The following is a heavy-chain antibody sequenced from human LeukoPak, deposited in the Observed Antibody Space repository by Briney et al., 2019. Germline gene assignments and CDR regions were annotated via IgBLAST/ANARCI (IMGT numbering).Heavy chain of an antibody. D-gene: IGHD6-13*01. CDR1: GYTFSSYD. J-gene: IGHJ4*02. CDR2: MNPNSGNT. Sequence: ASVKVSCKASGYTFSSYDLNWVRQATGQGLEWMGWMNPNSGNTGYAQKFQGRVTMTRDTSISTAYMELSSLRSDDTAVYYCARAASSWGRSIDYWGRGTLVTVSS. V-gene: IGHV1-8*01. CDR3: ARAASSWGRSIDY.